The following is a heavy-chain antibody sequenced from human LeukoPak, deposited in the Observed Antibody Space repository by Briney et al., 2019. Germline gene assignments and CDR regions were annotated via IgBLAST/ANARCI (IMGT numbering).Heavy chain of an antibody. D-gene: IGHD2-15*01. CDR2: IYYSGST. Sequence: SETLSLTCTVSGGSISSYYWSWIRQPPGKGLEWIGYIYYSGSTNHNPSLKSRVTISVDTSKNQFSLKLRSVTAADTAVYYCARVTGYVMEDNFDYWGQGTLVTVSS. CDR1: GGSISSYY. V-gene: IGHV4-59*01. J-gene: IGHJ4*02. CDR3: ARVTGYVMEDNFDY.